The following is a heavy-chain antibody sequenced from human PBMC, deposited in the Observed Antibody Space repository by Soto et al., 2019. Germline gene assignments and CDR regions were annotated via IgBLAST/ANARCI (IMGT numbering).Heavy chain of an antibody. J-gene: IGHJ4*02. CDR2: IKSKTDGGTT. D-gene: IGHD3-3*01. V-gene: IGHV3-15*01. Sequence: GGSLRLSCAASGFTFSNAWMSWVRQAPGKGLEWVGRIKSKTDGGTTDYDAPVKGRFTISRDDSKNTLYLQMNSLKTEDTAVYYCTTELLRFLEWLFPGFDYWGQGTLVTVSS. CDR3: TTELLRFLEWLFPGFDY. CDR1: GFTFSNAW.